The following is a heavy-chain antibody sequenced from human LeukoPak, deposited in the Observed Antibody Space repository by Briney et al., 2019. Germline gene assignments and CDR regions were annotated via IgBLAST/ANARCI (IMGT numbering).Heavy chain of an antibody. D-gene: IGHD6-13*01. Sequence: SETLSLTCTVSGGSISSYYWSWIRQPPGKGLEWIGYIYYSGSTNYNPSLKSRVTISVDTSKNQFSLKLSCVTAADTAVYYCARGGYSSSWYYFDYWGQGTLVTVSS. CDR2: IYYSGST. J-gene: IGHJ4*02. CDR3: ARGGYSSSWYYFDY. CDR1: GGSISSYY. V-gene: IGHV4-59*08.